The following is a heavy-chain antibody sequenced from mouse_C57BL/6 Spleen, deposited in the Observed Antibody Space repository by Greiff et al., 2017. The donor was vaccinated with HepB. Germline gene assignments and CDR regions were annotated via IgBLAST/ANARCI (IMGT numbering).Heavy chain of an antibody. Sequence: VKLVESGPGLVAPSQSLSITCTVSGFSLTSYGVDWVRQPPGKGLEWLGVIWGGGSTNYNSALMSRLSISKDNAKSQVFLKMNSLQTDDTAMYYCAKQGSLDDGYYVRFAYWGQGTLVTVSA. J-gene: IGHJ3*01. CDR2: IWGGGST. D-gene: IGHD2-3*01. CDR1: GFSLTSYG. CDR3: AKQGSLDDGYYVRFAY. V-gene: IGHV2-9*01.